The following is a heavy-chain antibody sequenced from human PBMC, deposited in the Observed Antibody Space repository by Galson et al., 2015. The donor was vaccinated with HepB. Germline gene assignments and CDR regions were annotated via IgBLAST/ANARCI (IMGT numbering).Heavy chain of an antibody. CDR3: ANYPTTVTAFDL. J-gene: IGHJ4*02. D-gene: IGHD4-17*01. CDR1: GFTLSNYA. CDR2: LSYDGANK. V-gene: IGHV3-30-3*01. Sequence: SLRLSCAASGFTLSNYAMHWVRQAPAKGLEWVAFLSYDGANKYYADSVKGRFTISRDNSRNTLYLHMNSLRPEDTAVYYCANYPTTVTAFDLWGQGTLVIVSS.